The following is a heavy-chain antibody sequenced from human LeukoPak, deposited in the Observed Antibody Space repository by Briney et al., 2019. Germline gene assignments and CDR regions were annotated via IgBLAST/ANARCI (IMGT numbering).Heavy chain of an antibody. J-gene: IGHJ6*02. D-gene: IGHD4-4*01. V-gene: IGHV3-30*03. Sequence: GGSLRLSCAASGFTFSSYAMHWVRQAPGKGLDWVAVIGYDGKNKYYVDSMKGRFTISRDNSKNTLYLQMNSLRAEDTAVNYCARDLEMTTIPPHYGMDVWGQGTTVTVSS. CDR3: ARDLEMTTIPPHYGMDV. CDR2: IGYDGKNK. CDR1: GFTFSSYA.